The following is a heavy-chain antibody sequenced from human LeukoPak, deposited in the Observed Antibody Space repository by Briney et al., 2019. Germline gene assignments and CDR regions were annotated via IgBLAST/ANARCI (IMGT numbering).Heavy chain of an antibody. CDR2: IDPKNGNR. CDR1: GYTFINND. J-gene: IGHJ5*02. CDR3: ARSHTRNGFCGGGRCYPAVWWFDP. D-gene: IGHD2-15*01. V-gene: IGHV1-8*01. Sequence: ASVKASCKASGYTFINNDINWVRQAPGQGLEWMAWIDPKNGNRGYAQNFQGRVTMTTDTSIGTAYMELSSLRSEDTAVYYCARSHTRNGFCGGGRCYPAVWWFDPWGQGTLVTVSS.